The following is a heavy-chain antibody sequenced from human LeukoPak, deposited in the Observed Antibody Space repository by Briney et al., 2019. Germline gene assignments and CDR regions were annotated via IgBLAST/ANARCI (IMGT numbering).Heavy chain of an antibody. Sequence: GGSLRLSCAASGFTFSSYEMNWVRQAPGKGLEWVSYISSSGSTIYYADSVKGRFTISRDNAKKSLYLQMDSLRAEDTAVYYCARVKGCDILTGYCDHDAFDIWGQGTTVTVSS. CDR2: ISSSGSTI. V-gene: IGHV3-48*03. D-gene: IGHD3-9*01. J-gene: IGHJ3*02. CDR3: ARVKGCDILTGYCDHDAFDI. CDR1: GFTFSSYE.